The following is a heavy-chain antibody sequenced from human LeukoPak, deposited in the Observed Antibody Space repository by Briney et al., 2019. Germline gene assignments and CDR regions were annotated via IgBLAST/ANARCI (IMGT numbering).Heavy chain of an antibody. CDR1: GYTFTTFG. V-gene: IGHV1-18*01. Sequence: ASVKLSCTASGYTFTTFGITWVRQAHGQGLEWMGWINTYNGNTNYAQNLQGRVAMTTDTSTSTAYMELRSLTSDDTAVYYCARLGSDCGGGNCYWGQGTLVTVSS. CDR2: INTYNGNT. D-gene: IGHD2-15*01. CDR3: ARLGSDCGGGNCY. J-gene: IGHJ4*02.